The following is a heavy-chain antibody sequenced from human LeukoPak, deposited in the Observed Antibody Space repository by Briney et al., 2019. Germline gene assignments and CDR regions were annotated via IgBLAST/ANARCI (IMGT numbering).Heavy chain of an antibody. CDR3: ARVSQATIDPYYFDY. CDR1: GFTFNSYS. Sequence: PGGSLRLSCAASGFTFNSYSMNWVRQAPGKGLEWVSSISSSSSYIYYADSVKGRFTISRDNAKNSLYLQMNSLRAEDTAVYYCARVSQATIDPYYFDYWGQGTLVTVSS. J-gene: IGHJ4*02. D-gene: IGHD5-24*01. V-gene: IGHV3-21*01. CDR2: ISSSSSYI.